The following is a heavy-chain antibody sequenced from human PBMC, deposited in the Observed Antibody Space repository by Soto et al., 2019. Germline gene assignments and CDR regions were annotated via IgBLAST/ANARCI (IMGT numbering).Heavy chain of an antibody. Sequence: QVQLVESGGGVVQPGTSLRLSCAASGFIFSNYAMHWVRQAPGKGLEWVAVISFDGSNKNYAHSVKGRCTISREKSNNALYLQMNRLRGEDTAVYSCAREVMDCQASDYWGQGTLVTVSS. V-gene: IGHV3-30-3*01. CDR2: ISFDGSNK. D-gene: IGHD2-21*01. CDR1: GFIFSNYA. CDR3: AREVMDCQASDY. J-gene: IGHJ4*02.